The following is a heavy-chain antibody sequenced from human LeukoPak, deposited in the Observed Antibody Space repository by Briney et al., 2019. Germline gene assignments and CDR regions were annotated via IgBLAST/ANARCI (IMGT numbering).Heavy chain of an antibody. D-gene: IGHD6-6*01. Sequence: GGSLWLSCVASGFTFSVHEMNWVRQAPGKGLEWLSYISDSGRTIYYADSVDGRFTISRDNAKNSLFLQMNSLRVEDTAVYLCARGSHYFDFWGQGTPVTVSS. V-gene: IGHV3-48*03. CDR2: ISDSGRTI. CDR1: GFTFSVHE. J-gene: IGHJ4*02. CDR3: ARGSHYFDF.